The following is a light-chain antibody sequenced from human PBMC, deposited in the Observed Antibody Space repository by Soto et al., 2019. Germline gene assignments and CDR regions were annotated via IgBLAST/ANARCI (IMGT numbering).Light chain of an antibody. V-gene: IGKV1-33*01. J-gene: IGKJ1*01. CDR3: QQYDTYWT. CDR2: RAS. CDR1: QDISNY. Sequence: DIQMTQSPSSLSASVGDRVTITCQASQDISNYLNWYQQKPGKAPKFLIYRASNLEVGVPSRFSASGSGTDFTFTISSLQPDDFATYYCQQYDTYWTFGQGTKVEFK.